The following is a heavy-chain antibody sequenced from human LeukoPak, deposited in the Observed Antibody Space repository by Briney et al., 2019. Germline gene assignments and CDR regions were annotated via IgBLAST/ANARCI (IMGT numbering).Heavy chain of an antibody. Sequence: SETLSLTCTVSGSSISNAYYWGWIRQPPGKGLEWIGSIYHSGSTYYNPSLKSRVTISVDTSKNQFSLKLSSVTAADTAVYYCAIQDDLRYFDWLPTIWGQGTMVTVSS. D-gene: IGHD3-9*01. V-gene: IGHV4-38-2*02. CDR2: IYHSGST. J-gene: IGHJ3*02. CDR3: AIQDDLRYFDWLPTI. CDR1: GSSISNAYY.